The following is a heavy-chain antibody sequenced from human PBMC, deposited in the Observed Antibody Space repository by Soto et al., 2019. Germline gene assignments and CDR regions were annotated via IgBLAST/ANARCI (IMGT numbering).Heavy chain of an antibody. J-gene: IGHJ6*02. CDR3: ARTFRITVVRASGYHYGMDV. CDR1: GGSISSHY. V-gene: IGHV4-59*11. D-gene: IGHD3-10*01. Sequence: SETLSLTCTVSGGSISSHYWNWVRQAPGKGLEWIGCFYNGGSTNYSPSLKSRVTMSVDTSKNQFSLKLSSVTAADTAVYYCARTFRITVVRASGYHYGMDVWGQGTTVTVSS. CDR2: FYNGGST.